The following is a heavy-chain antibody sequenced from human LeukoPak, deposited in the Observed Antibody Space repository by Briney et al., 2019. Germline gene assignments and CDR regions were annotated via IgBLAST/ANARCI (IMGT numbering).Heavy chain of an antibody. J-gene: IGHJ4*02. CDR3: ARGPPPDFDC. V-gene: IGHV4-39*07. CDR2: IYYTGHT. Sequence: SETLSLTCTVSGGSISSSSYYWGWIRQPPGKGLEWIGNIYYTGHTYYNPSLKSRVTMSVDTSKNQFSLKLSSVTAADTAVYYCARGPPPDFDCWGQGTLVTVSS. CDR1: GGSISSSSYY.